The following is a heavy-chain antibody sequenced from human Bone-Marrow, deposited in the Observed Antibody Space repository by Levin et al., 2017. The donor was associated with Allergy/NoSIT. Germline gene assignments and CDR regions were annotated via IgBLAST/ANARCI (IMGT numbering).Heavy chain of an antibody. CDR2: IYYSGNT. V-gene: IGHV4-31*03. J-gene: IGHJ1*01. D-gene: IGHD3-22*01. Sequence: SETLSLTCTVSGDSISGSGYYWSWVRQHPGKGLEWIGYIYYSGNTHNNPSLRSRVSISVDTTKNQFSLKLTSVTAADTAGYFCARVGSSGGEYFQDWGQGTLVTVSS. CDR1: GDSISGSGYY. CDR3: ARVGSSGGEYFQD.